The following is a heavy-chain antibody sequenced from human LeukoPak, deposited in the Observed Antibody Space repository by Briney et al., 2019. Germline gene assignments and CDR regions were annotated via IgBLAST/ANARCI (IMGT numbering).Heavy chain of an antibody. CDR2: INHSGST. CDR1: GGTFSGYY. J-gene: IGHJ4*02. V-gene: IGHV4-34*08. CDR3: NGYCSSTSCYGGGY. Sequence: APQTRSPTRAIAGGTFSGYYWSWIREPPGYGLDWIGEINHSGSTNYNPSLKSRVTISVDTSKNQFSLKLSSVTAADTAVYYCNGYCSSTSCYGGGYWGQGTLVTVSS. D-gene: IGHD2-2*03.